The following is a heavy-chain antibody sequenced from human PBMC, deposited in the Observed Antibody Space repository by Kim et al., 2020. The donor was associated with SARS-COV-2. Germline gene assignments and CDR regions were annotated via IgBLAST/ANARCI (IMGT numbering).Heavy chain of an antibody. D-gene: IGHD3-10*01. J-gene: IGHJ4*02. CDR3: AKGGYYTSGSFFLY. V-gene: IGHV3-30*02. Sequence: YAASVKGRFTISRDNSKSTLFLQMDSLRAEDTAVYYCAKGGYYTSGSFFLYWGQGTLVTVSS.